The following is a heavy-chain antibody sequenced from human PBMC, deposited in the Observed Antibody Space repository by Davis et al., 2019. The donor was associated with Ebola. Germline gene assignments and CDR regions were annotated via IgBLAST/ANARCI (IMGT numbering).Heavy chain of an antibody. CDR2: INSDGGNI. J-gene: IGHJ4*02. Sequence: PGGSLRLSCAVSGLTFTLYGFTWVRQAPGKGLEWVSHINSDGGNIVYADSVKGRFTISRDNAKDSLYLQMDSLRDEDTAVYYCVTDADYDEDFDYWGQGTLVTVSS. CDR1: GLTFTLYG. D-gene: IGHD3-22*01. V-gene: IGHV3-48*02. CDR3: VTDADYDEDFDY.